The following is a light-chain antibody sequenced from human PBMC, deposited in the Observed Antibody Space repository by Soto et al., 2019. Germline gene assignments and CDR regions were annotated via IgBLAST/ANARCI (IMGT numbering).Light chain of an antibody. CDR1: QSVSKY. CDR3: QQRSNWPIT. Sequence: PGERVTLSCRTSQSVSKYFAWYQQKPGRAPRLLIYDASSRATGIPARFIGSGSGTDFTLTISSLEPKDFAIYYCQQRSNWPITFGQGTRLEIK. J-gene: IGKJ5*01. CDR2: DAS. V-gene: IGKV3-11*01.